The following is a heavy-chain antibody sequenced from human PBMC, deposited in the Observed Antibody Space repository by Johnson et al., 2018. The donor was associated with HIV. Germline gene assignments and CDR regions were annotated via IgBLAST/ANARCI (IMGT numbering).Heavy chain of an antibody. CDR1: GFTF. V-gene: IGHV3-33*06. CDR2: IWYDGSNK. D-gene: IGHD5-18*01. CDR3: AKDKVDTAMVSDAFDI. Sequence: QEQLVESGGGVVQPGRSLRLSCAASGFTFRQAPGRGLEWVAVIWYDGSNKYYADSVKGRFTISRDNSKNTLYLQMNSLRAEDTAVYYCAKDKVDTAMVSDAFDIWGQGTMVTVSS. J-gene: IGHJ3*02.